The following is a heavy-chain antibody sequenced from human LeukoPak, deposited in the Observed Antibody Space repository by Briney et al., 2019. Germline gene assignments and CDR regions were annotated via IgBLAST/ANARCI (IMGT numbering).Heavy chain of an antibody. V-gene: IGHV1-69*05. CDR1: GGTFSSYA. CDR2: IIPIFGTA. J-gene: IGHJ4*02. D-gene: IGHD2-2*01. Sequence: ASVKVSCKASGGTFSSYAISWVRQAPGQGLEWMGGIIPIFGTANYAQKFQGRVTMTRDMSTSTVYMELSSLRSEDTAVYYCAREGSSRKLDYWGQGTLVTVSS. CDR3: AREGSSRKLDY.